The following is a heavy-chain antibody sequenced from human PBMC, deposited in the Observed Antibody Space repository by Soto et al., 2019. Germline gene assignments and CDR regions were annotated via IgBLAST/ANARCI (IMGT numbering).Heavy chain of an antibody. V-gene: IGHV3-53*01. CDR1: GFTVSSNY. Sequence: EVQLVESGGGLIQPGGSLRLSCAASGFTVSSNYMTWFRQAPGKGLEWVSAVYSGGSTYYADSVKGRFTISRDNSKNTLYRQMNSLRVDDTAVYYCARARSTAAGLFDSWGQGTLVTVSS. D-gene: IGHD6-13*01. J-gene: IGHJ4*02. CDR3: ARARSTAAGLFDS. CDR2: VYSGGST.